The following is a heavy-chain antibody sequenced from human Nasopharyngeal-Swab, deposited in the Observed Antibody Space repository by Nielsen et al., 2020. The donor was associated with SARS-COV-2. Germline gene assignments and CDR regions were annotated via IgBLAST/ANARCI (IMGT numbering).Heavy chain of an antibody. Sequence: GSLRLSCTVSGGSISSYYWGWIRQPPGKGLEWIGSIYHSGSTYYNPSLKSRVTISVDTSKNQFSLKLSSVTAADTAVYYCARATGSGSYKDYWGQGTLVTVSS. CDR3: ARATGSGSYKDY. V-gene: IGHV4-38-2*02. CDR1: GGSISSYY. D-gene: IGHD3-10*01. CDR2: IYHSGST. J-gene: IGHJ4*02.